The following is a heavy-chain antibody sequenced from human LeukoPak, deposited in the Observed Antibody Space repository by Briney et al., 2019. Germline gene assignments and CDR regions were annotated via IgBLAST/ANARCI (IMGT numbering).Heavy chain of an antibody. CDR2: IFGSGGSA. D-gene: IGHD6-25*01. CDR3: ARDPPRAAWVFDY. V-gene: IGHV3-23*01. Sequence: GGSLRLSCTASGFTFSSYAMYWVRQSPGKGLEWVSGIFGSGGSAHYADSVKGRFTISRDNSKNTLYLQMNSLRAEDTAVYYCARDPPRAAWVFDYWGQGTLVSVSS. J-gene: IGHJ4*02. CDR1: GFTFSSYA.